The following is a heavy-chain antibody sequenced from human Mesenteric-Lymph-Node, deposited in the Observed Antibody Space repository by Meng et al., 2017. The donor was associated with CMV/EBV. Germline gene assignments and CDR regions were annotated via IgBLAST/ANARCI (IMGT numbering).Heavy chain of an antibody. CDR2: INPDSGDT. Sequence: ASVKVSCKASGYTFTSYDINWVRQAPGQGLEWMGWINPDSGDTNYAQRFQGRVTMTADKSTTTSYMELRSLTSDDTAVYYCARVGPPYDPGITVPGNPFFDHWGQGALVTVSS. CDR1: GYTFTSYD. CDR3: ARVGPPYDPGITVPGNPFFDH. D-gene: IGHD6-19*01. J-gene: IGHJ4*02. V-gene: IGHV1-18*01.